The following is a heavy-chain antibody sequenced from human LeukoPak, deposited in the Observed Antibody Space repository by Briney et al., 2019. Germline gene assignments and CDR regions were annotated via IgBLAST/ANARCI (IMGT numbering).Heavy chain of an antibody. CDR3: ARAPSPHYYGSGSYYKY. V-gene: IGHV1-46*01. J-gene: IGHJ4*02. CDR2: INPSGGST. D-gene: IGHD3-10*01. CDR1: GYTFTSYY. Sequence: GASVKVSCKASGYTFTSYYMHWVRQAPGQGLEWMGIINPSGGSTSYAQKFQGRVTMTRDTSTSTVYMELSSLRSEDTAVYYCARAPSPHYYGSGSYYKYWGQGTLVTVSS.